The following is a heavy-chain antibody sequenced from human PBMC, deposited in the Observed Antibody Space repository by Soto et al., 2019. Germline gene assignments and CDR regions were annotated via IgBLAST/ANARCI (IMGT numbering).Heavy chain of an antibody. CDR1: GGTFSSYA. CDR3: ATDVCTVTGMRCGFDI. V-gene: IGHV1-69*01. J-gene: IGHJ3*02. Sequence: QVQLVQSGAEVKKPGSSVKVSCKASGGTFSSYAISWVRQAPGQGLEWMGGIIPIFGTANYAQKFQGRVTITADESTSTAYMELSSLRSEDTAVYYCATDVCTVTGMRCGFDIWGQGTMVTVSS. D-gene: IGHD4-17*01. CDR2: IIPIFGTA.